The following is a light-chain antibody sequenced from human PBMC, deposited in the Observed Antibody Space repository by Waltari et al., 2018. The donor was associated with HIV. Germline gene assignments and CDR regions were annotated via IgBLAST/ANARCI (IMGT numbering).Light chain of an antibody. Sequence: QSALTQPRSVSGSPGQSVTISCTGTASDTGYFDYVSWYQQYPGKAPKVIIYEVCQWPSGVPDRVTASKSGISASLTISGLQDEDDSDYYCCSYARTYTYVFGSGTTVTVL. CDR3: CSYARTYTYV. CDR1: ASDTGYFDY. V-gene: IGLV2-11*01. CDR2: EVC. J-gene: IGLJ1*01.